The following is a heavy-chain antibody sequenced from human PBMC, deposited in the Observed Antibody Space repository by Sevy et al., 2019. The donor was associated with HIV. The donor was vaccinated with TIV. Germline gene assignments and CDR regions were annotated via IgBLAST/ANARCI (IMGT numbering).Heavy chain of an antibody. CDR3: AKDIGQWEPGGNFDY. CDR1: GFTFSSYG. D-gene: IGHD1-26*01. V-gene: IGHV3-30*18. CDR2: ISYDGSNK. J-gene: IGHJ4*02. Sequence: GGSLRLSCAASGFTFSSYGMHWVRQAPGKGLEWVAVISYDGSNKYYADSVKGRFTISRDNSKNTLYLQMNSLRAEDTAVYYCAKDIGQWEPGGNFDYRGQGTLVTVSS.